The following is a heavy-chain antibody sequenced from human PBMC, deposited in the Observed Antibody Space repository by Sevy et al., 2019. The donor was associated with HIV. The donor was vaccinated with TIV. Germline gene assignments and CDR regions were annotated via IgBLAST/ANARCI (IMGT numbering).Heavy chain of an antibody. J-gene: IGHJ4*02. V-gene: IGHV4-34*01. D-gene: IGHD6-19*01. CDR1: GGSFSGYY. CDR3: VRGRRAIQWLVLDY. Sequence: SETLSLTCAVYGGSFSGYYWSWIRQPPGKGLEWIGEINHSGSTNYNPSLKSRVTISVDTSKNQFSLKLSSVTAADTAVYYCVRGRRAIQWLVLDYWGQGTLVTVSS. CDR2: INHSGST.